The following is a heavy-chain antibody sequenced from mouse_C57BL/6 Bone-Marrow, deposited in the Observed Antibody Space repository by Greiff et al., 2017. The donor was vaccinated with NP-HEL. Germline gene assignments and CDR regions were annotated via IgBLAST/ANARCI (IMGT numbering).Heavy chain of an antibody. CDR1: GFTFSSYG. V-gene: IGHV5-6*01. Sequence: EVQLVESGGDLVKPGGSLKLSCAASGFTFSSYGMSWVRQTPDKRLEWVATISSGGSYTYYPDSVKGRFTISRDNAKNTLYLQMSSLKSEDTAMYYCARQGHYFDYWGQGTTLTVSS. CDR3: ARQGHYFDY. CDR2: ISSGGSYT. J-gene: IGHJ2*01.